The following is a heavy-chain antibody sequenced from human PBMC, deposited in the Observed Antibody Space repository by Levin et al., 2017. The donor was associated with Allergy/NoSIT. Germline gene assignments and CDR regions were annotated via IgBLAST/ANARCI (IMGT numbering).Heavy chain of an antibody. CDR3: ARDAIAVAGGTFDY. CDR1: GGSISSYY. Sequence: SETLSLTCTVSGGSISSYYWSWIRQPAGKGLEWIGRIYTSGSTNYNPSLKSRVTMSVDTSKNQFSLKLSSVTAADTAVYYCARDAIAVAGGTFDYWGQGTLVTVSS. J-gene: IGHJ4*02. D-gene: IGHD6-19*01. CDR2: IYTSGST. V-gene: IGHV4-4*07.